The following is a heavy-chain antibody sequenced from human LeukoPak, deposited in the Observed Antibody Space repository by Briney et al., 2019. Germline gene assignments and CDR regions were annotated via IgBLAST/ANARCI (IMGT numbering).Heavy chain of an antibody. CDR2: ISAYNGNT. CDR3: ARDRGAPPPVYGDYAGIDY. D-gene: IGHD4-17*01. Sequence: ASVKVSCKASGYTFTSYGISWVRQAPGQGLEWMGWISAYNGNTNYAQKLQGRVTMTTDTSTGTAYMELRSLRSDDTAVYYCARDRGAPPPVYGDYAGIDYWGQGTLVTVSS. J-gene: IGHJ4*02. V-gene: IGHV1-18*01. CDR1: GYTFTSYG.